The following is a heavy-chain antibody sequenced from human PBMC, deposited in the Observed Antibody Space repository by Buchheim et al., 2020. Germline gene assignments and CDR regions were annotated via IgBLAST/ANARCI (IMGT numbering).Heavy chain of an antibody. J-gene: IGHJ6*03. CDR2: IWYDGSNK. V-gene: IGHV3-33*01. CDR3: ARDNSSRSMVRGVIILGSYMDV. CDR1: GFTFSSYG. Sequence: QVQLVESGGGVVQPGRSLRLSCAASGFTFSSYGMHWVRQAPGKGLEWVAVIWYDGSNKYYADSVKGRFTISRDNSKNTLYLQMNSLRAEDTAVYYCARDNSSRSMVRGVIILGSYMDVWGKGTT. D-gene: IGHD3-10*01.